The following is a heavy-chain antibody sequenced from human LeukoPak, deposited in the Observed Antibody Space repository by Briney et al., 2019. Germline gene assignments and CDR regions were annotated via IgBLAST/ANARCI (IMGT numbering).Heavy chain of an antibody. Sequence: GASVKVSCKVSGYTLTELSMHWVRQAPGKGLEWMGGFDPEDGETIYAQKFQGRVTMTEDTSTDTAYMELSSLRSEDTAVYYCATMIGIRYDSSGPERYYYYYGMDVWGLGTTVTVSS. CDR3: ATMIGIRYDSSGPERYYYYYGMDV. CDR2: FDPEDGET. D-gene: IGHD3-22*01. CDR1: GYTLTELS. V-gene: IGHV1-24*01. J-gene: IGHJ6*02.